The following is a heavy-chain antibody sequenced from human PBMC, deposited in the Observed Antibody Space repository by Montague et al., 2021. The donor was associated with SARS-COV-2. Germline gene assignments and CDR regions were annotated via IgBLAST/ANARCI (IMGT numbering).Heavy chain of an antibody. D-gene: IGHD1-20*01. CDR1: GGSISSYY. CDR3: ARTEYNWSGWFDP. V-gene: IGHV4-59*07. Sequence: SDTLSLTCSVSGGSISSYYWSWIRQSPGKGLEWIGYIFHSGITDYNPSLKSRVTISVDMSKNQFSLQLNSVTAADSAVYYCARTEYNWSGWFDPWGQGTLVTVSS. CDR2: IFHSGIT. J-gene: IGHJ5*02.